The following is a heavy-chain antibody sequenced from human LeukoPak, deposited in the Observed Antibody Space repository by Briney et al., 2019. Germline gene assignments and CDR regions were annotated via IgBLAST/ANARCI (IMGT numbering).Heavy chain of an antibody. CDR3: ARHGIVVVPAATSEAFDI. J-gene: IGHJ3*02. Sequence: SETLSLTCTVSGGSISSSSYYWGWIRQPPGKGLEWIGSIYYSGSTYYNPSLKSRATISVDTSKNQFSLKLSSVTAADTAVYYCARHGIVVVPAATSEAFDIWGQGTMVTVSS. D-gene: IGHD2-2*01. V-gene: IGHV4-39*01. CDR1: GGSISSSSYY. CDR2: IYYSGST.